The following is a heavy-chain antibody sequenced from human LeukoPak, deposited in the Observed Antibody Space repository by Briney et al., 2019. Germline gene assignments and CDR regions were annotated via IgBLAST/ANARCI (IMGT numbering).Heavy chain of an antibody. CDR1: GFTFSSYA. D-gene: IGHD6-13*01. J-gene: IGHJ4*02. CDR2: ISYDGSNK. Sequence: PGGSLRLSCAASGFTFSSYAMHWVRQAPGKGLEWVAVISYDGSNKYYADSVKGRFTISRDNSKNTLYLQMNSLRAEDTAVYYCARCIAAAGAVIDYWGQGTLVTVSS. V-gene: IGHV3-30-3*01. CDR3: ARCIAAAGAVIDY.